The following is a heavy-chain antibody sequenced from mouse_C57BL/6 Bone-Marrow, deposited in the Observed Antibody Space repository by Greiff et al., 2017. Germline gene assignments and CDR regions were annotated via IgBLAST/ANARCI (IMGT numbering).Heavy chain of an antibody. D-gene: IGHD1-1*01. CDR1: GYTFTSYW. CDR3: ARAVGTVVGVDY. V-gene: IGHV1-59*01. CDR2: IDPADSYT. J-gene: IGHJ2*01. Sequence: QVLLQQSGAELVTPGTSVTLSCKASGYTFTSYWMHWVKQRPGQGLEWIGVIDPADSYTNYNQKFSGKATLTVDKSSSTAYMQHSSLTSEDSAVYYCARAVGTVVGVDYWGQGTTLTVSA.